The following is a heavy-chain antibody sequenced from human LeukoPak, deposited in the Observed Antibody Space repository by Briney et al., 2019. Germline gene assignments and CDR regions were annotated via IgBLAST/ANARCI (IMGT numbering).Heavy chain of an antibody. Sequence: SETLSLTCAVYGWAFSGDYWSWIRQSPGKGLEWIAEIDHRGDTNYNPSVKSRVTISVDTSKNQFSLKVRSLSAADTAVYYCARGATISETGYFDFWGQGTLVTVSS. V-gene: IGHV4-34*01. CDR3: ARGATISETGYFDF. D-gene: IGHD1-1*01. CDR2: IDHRGDT. J-gene: IGHJ4*03. CDR1: GWAFSGDY.